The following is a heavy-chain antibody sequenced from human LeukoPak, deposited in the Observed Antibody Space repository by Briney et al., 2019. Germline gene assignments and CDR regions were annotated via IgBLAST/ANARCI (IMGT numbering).Heavy chain of an antibody. V-gene: IGHV1-69*13. D-gene: IGHD4-23*01. CDR3: ARYRGRTKVAHKDAFDF. CDR1: GGTFSSYA. CDR2: IIPIFGTA. Sequence: GPSVKVSCKASGGTFSSYAISWVRQAPGQRREWRGGIIPIFGTADYAQKCQGTVTITQDESQSTAYMAMSSLRSEDPAVYYCARYRGRTKVAHKDAFDFRGQGTMLTVSS. J-gene: IGHJ3*01.